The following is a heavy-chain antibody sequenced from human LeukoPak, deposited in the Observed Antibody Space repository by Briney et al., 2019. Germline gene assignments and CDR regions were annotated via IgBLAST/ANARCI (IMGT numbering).Heavy chain of an antibody. CDR1: GGSISSSNW. CDR2: IYHSGST. D-gene: IGHD3-22*01. CDR3: ARERGTYSYYYDSSGTTTGAFDI. J-gene: IGHJ3*02. V-gene: IGHV4-4*02. Sequence: SGTLSLTCAVSGGSISSSNWWSWVRQPPGKGLEWIGEIYHSGSTNYNPSLKSRVTISVDKSKNQFSLKLSSVTAADTAVYYCARERGTYSYYYDSSGTTTGAFDIWGQRTMVTVSS.